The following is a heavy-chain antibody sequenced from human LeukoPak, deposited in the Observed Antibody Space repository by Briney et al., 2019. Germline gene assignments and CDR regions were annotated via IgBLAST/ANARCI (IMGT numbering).Heavy chain of an antibody. D-gene: IGHD6-6*01. CDR1: GFTVSSDY. CDR3: AKDVDIAARLPFDF. J-gene: IGHJ4*02. Sequence: AGGSLRLSCAASGFTVSSDYMTWVRQAPGKGLEWVSFVYSGGSTYYEDSVKGRFTISRDSSKNTLFLQMNSLRVGDTAVHYCAKDVDIAARLPFDFWGQGTLVTVSS. V-gene: IGHV3-53*01. CDR2: VYSGGST.